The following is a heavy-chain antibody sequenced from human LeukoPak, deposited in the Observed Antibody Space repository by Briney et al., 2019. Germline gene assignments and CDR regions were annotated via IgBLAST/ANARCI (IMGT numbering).Heavy chain of an antibody. V-gene: IGHV1-2*02. CDR2: INPNSGGT. J-gene: IGHJ4*02. D-gene: IGHD6-13*01. CDR3: ARETIDSGSWYGASDY. CDR1: GYTFTGYY. Sequence: ASVKVSCKASGYTFTGYYMHWVRQAPGQGLEWMGWINPNSGGTNYAQKFQGRVTMTRDTSISTAYMELSRLRSDDTAVYYCARETIDSGSWYGASDYWGQGTLVTVSS.